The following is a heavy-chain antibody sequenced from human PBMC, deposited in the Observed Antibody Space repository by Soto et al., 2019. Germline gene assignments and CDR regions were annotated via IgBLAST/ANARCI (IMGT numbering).Heavy chain of an antibody. V-gene: IGHV3-43*01. CDR1: GFTFDDYT. CDR2: ISWDGGST. D-gene: IGHD6-19*01. Sequence: GGSLRLSCAASGFTFDDYTMHWVRQAPGKGLEWVSLISWDGGSTYYADSVKGRFTISRDNSKNSLYLQMNSLRAEDTAVYYCARNAQWLVADAFDIWGQGTMVTVSS. CDR3: ARNAQWLVADAFDI. J-gene: IGHJ3*02.